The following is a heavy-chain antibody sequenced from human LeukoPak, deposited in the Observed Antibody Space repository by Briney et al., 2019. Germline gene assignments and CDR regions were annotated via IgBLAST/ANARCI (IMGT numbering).Heavy chain of an antibody. CDR2: IWNSGST. D-gene: IGHD3-10*01. CDR3: AREAAYYNSGSRPIDS. J-gene: IGHJ4*02. V-gene: IGHV4-61*01. Sequence: SETLSLTCSVSGFSVSIGTYYWSWIRQPPGKGLEWIGYIWNSGSTKYNPSLKSRVTISVDTSKNQFSLKLSSVTAADTAVYYCAREAAYYNSGSRPIDSWGQGTLVAVSS. CDR1: GFSVSIGTYY.